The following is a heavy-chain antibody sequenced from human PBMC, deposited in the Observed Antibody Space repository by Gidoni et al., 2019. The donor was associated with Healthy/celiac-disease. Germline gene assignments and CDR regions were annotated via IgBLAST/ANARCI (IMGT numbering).Heavy chain of an antibody. V-gene: IGHV3-30*02. CDR1: VFSFRSYG. Sequence: QVQLVESGGGVVQPGGSLRLSCAASVFSFRSYGMHWVRQAPGKGLEWVALIRYDGSNKYYADSVKGRFTISRDNSKNTLYLQMNSLRAEDTAVYYCANQYSSSWERYFDLWGRGTLVTVSS. CDR3: ANQYSSSWERYFDL. CDR2: IRYDGSNK. J-gene: IGHJ2*01. D-gene: IGHD6-13*01.